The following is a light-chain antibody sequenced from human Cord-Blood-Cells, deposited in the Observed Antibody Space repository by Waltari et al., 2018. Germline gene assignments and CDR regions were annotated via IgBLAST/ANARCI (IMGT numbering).Light chain of an antibody. CDR2: GKN. J-gene: IGLJ2*01. V-gene: IGLV3-19*01. Sequence: SSELTQDPAVSVALGQTVRITCQGDSPRSYYASWYQQKPGQAPVLVIYGKNNRPSGIPGRFSGSSSGNTASLTITGAQAEDEADDYCNSRDSSGNHPVFGGGTKLTVL. CDR3: NSRDSSGNHPV. CDR1: SPRSYY.